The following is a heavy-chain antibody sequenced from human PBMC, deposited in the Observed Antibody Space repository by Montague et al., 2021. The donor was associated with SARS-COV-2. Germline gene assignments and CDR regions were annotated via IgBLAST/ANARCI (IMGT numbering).Heavy chain of an antibody. CDR3: ARGSGWMGNAFDI. J-gene: IGHJ3*02. CDR2: IYNSGST. CDR1: GGSTSSYY. Sequence: SETLSLTCTVSGGSTSSYYWSWIWQPPGKGLEWIGYIYNSGSTNXNPSLKSRVTITVDTSKNQFSLKLSSVTAADTAVYYCARGSGWMGNAFDIWGQGTMVTVSS. D-gene: IGHD6-19*01. V-gene: IGHV4-59*01.